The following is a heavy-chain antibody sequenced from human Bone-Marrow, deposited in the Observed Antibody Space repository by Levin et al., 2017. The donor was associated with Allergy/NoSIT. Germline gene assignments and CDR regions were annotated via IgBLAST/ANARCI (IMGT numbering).Heavy chain of an antibody. CDR3: ARGSASGTPNYYDSSGYFAFDI. CDR1: GGSISSYY. Sequence: SETLSLTCTVSGGSISSYYWSWIRQPPGKGLEWIGYIYYSGSTNYNPSLKSRVTISVDTSKNQFSLKLSSVTAADTAVYYCARGSASGTPNYYDSSGYFAFDIWGQGTMVTVSS. V-gene: IGHV4-59*01. D-gene: IGHD3-22*01. CDR2: IYYSGST. J-gene: IGHJ3*02.